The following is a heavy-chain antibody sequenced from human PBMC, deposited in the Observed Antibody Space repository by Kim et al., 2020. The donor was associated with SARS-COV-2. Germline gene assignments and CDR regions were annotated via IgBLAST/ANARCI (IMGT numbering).Heavy chain of an antibody. CDR2: IIPIFGTA. V-gene: IGHV1-69*13. D-gene: IGHD6-6*01. J-gene: IGHJ5*02. CDR1: GGTFSSYA. CDR3: ARSVILIAARYHWFDP. Sequence: SVKVSCKASGGTFSSYAISWVRQAPGQGLEWMGGIIPIFGTANYAQKFQGRVTITADESTSTAYMELSSLRSEDTAVYYCARSVILIAARYHWFDPWGQGTLVTVSS.